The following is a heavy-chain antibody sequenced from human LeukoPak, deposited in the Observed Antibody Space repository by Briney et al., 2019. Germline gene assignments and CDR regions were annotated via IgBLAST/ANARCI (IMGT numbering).Heavy chain of an antibody. CDR2: TYDSGSS. D-gene: IGHD2-2*01. J-gene: IGHJ4*02. CDR1: GGSMRNYY. V-gene: IGHV4-59*01. Sequence: TETLSLTCAVSGGSMRNYYWSWIRQPPGKGLEWIGYTYDSGSSSYNPSLRSRVSISVDTSKNQFSLNLSSVTAADTAVYYCARGWASSWYYFDFWGQGTLVTVSS. CDR3: ARGWASSWYYFDF.